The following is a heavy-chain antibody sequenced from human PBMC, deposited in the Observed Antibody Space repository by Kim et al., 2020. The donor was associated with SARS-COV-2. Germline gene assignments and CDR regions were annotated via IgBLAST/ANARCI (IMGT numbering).Heavy chain of an antibody. CDR2: IYPGDSDS. J-gene: IGHJ4*02. Sequence: GESLKISCKGSGYSFTTYWIDWVRQLPGKGLEWMGTIYPGDSDSRFSPSFQGQVTSSLDKSIDTAFLQCNSLKASDTAIYYCARRSRSEDIFDYWGQGTLVTVSS. V-gene: IGHV5-51*01. D-gene: IGHD2-2*01. CDR3: ARRSRSEDIFDY. CDR1: GYSFTTYW.